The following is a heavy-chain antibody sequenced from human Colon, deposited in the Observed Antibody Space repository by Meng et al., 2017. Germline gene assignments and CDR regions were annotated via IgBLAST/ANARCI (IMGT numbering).Heavy chain of an antibody. D-gene: IGHD3-22*01. CDR3: ARDFHSTMTVFDS. V-gene: IGHV4-4*02. J-gene: IGHJ4*02. Sequence: QLLLQEAGPGLVKTSGTLSLTCAVSGGSITNDNWGSWVRQPPGKGPEWIGEIFHAGNTNYNPSLKSRVTMSLDKSKNQFSLTLTSVTAADTAVYYCARDFHSTMTVFDSWGQGTLVTVSS. CDR1: GGSITNDNW. CDR2: IFHAGNT.